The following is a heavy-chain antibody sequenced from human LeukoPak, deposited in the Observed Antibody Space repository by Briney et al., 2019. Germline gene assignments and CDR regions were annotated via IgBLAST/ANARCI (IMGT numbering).Heavy chain of an antibody. CDR1: GFTFAAYA. D-gene: IGHD5-24*01. Sequence: GGSLRLSCAASGFTFAAYAVHWVREAPGKGLEWVSGISWNSGSIGYADSVKGRFTISRDNAKNSLYLQMNSLRAEDTALYYCAKHGERWLQWDYFDYWGQGTLVTVSS. V-gene: IGHV3-9*01. J-gene: IGHJ4*02. CDR2: ISWNSGSI. CDR3: AKHGERWLQWDYFDY.